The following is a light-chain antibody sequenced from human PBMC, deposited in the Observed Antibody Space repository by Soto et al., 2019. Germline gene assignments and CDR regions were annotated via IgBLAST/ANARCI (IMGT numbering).Light chain of an antibody. CDR2: SDT. CDR3: QVWDSGSAHVV. J-gene: IGLJ2*01. V-gene: IGLV3-21*04. Sequence: SYELTQPPSVSVAPGKTASISCGGNNIGSKGVHGYQQKPGRAPVLVIYSDTDLPPVIPERFSGSNSANLATLTISRVEAGYEADYYCQVWDSGSAHVVFGGGTQLTVL. CDR1: NIGSKG.